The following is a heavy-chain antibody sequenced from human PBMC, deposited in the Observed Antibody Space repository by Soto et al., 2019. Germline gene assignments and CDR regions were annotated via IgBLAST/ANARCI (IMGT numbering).Heavy chain of an antibody. CDR3: ARDDGTTWLLDY. CDR2: INTANGNT. Sequence: ASVKVSCKASGYTLTSNAMHWVRQAPGQSLECLGWINTANGNTYYSQRSQGRVTITRDASASTVYMELSSLTSEDTAVYYCARDDGTTWLLDYWGQGTLVTVS. V-gene: IGHV1-3*04. D-gene: IGHD5-12*01. CDR1: GYTLTSNA. J-gene: IGHJ4*02.